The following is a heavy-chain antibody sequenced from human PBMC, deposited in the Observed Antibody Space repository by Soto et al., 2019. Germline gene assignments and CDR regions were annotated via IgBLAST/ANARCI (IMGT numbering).Heavy chain of an antibody. Sequence: QVQLVQSGAEVKTPGSSVKVSCKASGGTFSTYSISWVRQAPGQGLEWMGGSPPIFGTSKYAQNFQGRVTITADESTSTAYMELSSLRSDDTAVYYCARGGRYTKASYYSGMDVWGQGTTVTVSS. CDR1: GGTFSTYS. J-gene: IGHJ6*02. V-gene: IGHV1-69*01. D-gene: IGHD1-20*01. CDR2: SPPIFGTS. CDR3: ARGGRYTKASYYSGMDV.